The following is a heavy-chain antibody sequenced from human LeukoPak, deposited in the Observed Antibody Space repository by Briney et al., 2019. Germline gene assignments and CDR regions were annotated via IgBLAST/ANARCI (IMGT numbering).Heavy chain of an antibody. Sequence: SETLSLTCTVSGGSISSYYWSWIRQPPGKGLEWIGYIYYSGSTNYNPSLKSRVTISVDTSKNQFSLKLSSVTAADTAVYYCARAQKQLVRYYYYCYGMDVWGQGTTVTVSS. CDR3: ARAQKQLVRYYYYCYGMDV. J-gene: IGHJ6*02. D-gene: IGHD6-13*01. CDR2: IYYSGST. V-gene: IGHV4-59*01. CDR1: GGSISSYY.